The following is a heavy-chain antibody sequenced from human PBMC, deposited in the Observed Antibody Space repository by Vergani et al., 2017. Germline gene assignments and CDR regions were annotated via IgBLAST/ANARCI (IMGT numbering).Heavy chain of an antibody. V-gene: IGHV1-18*04. J-gene: IGHJ4*02. Sequence: QVQLVQSGAEVKKPGASVKVSCKASGYTFTSYGISWVRQAPGQGLEWMGWISAYNGNTNYAQKLQGRVTMTTDTSTSTAYMELRSLRSDDTAVYYCARDFYIGCSSTSCPYGRYYFDYWGQGTLVTVSS. CDR1: GYTFTSYG. CDR2: ISAYNGNT. D-gene: IGHD2-2*01. CDR3: ARDFYIGCSSTSCPYGRYYFDY.